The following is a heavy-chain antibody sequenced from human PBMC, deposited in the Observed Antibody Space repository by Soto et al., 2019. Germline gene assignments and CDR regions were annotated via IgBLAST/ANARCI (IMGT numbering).Heavy chain of an antibody. CDR1: GFSFSTYE. D-gene: IGHD3-10*01. Sequence: GGSLRLSCAASGFSFSTYEMNWVRQAPGKGLEWVSYISKNGIDIYYADSVKGRFTISRDNSKNTLYLQMNSLRAEDTAVYYCAKARGSVYYGMDVWGQGTTVTVS. V-gene: IGHV3-48*03. CDR2: ISKNGIDI. J-gene: IGHJ6*02. CDR3: AKARGSVYYGMDV.